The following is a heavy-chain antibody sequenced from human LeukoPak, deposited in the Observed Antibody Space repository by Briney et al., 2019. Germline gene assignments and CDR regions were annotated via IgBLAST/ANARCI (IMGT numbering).Heavy chain of an antibody. CDR1: GFIFSSYG. CDR2: ISWNSGFI. Sequence: GGSLRLSCAASGFIFSSYGMHWVRQAPGKGLEWVSGISWNSGFIGYADSVKGRFTISRDNAKSSLYLQMNSLRAEDMALYYCAKGLYGSGSYPDYWGQGTLVTVSS. J-gene: IGHJ4*02. D-gene: IGHD3-10*01. CDR3: AKGLYGSGSYPDY. V-gene: IGHV3-9*03.